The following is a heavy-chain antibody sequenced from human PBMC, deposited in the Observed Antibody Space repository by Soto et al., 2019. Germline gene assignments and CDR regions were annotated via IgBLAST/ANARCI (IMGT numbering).Heavy chain of an antibody. Sequence: GESMKISCKGSGYSFTSYWIGWVRQMPGKGLEWMGIIYPGDSDTRYSPSFQGQVTISADKSISTAYLQWSSLKASDTAMYYCAXAGYXTGGSCYSRYDYWGQGTLVTVSS. CDR1: GYSFTSYW. J-gene: IGHJ4*02. V-gene: IGHV5-51*01. CDR2: IYPGDSDT. CDR3: AXAGYXTGGSCYSRYDY. D-gene: IGHD2-15*01.